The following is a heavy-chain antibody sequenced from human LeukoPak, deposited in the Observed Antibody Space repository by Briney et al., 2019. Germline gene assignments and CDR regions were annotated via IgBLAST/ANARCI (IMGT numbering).Heavy chain of an antibody. CDR2: INTDGRTI. V-gene: IGHV3-74*01. CDR1: GFTFSRYW. D-gene: IGHD4-11*01. J-gene: IGHJ4*01. CDR3: VRSAFLTTEFYFDY. Sequence: PGGSRRLSCAASGFTFSRYWMHWVRQAPGKGLVWVSRINTDGRTITYADSVKGRFTISRDNAKNTLYLQMNSLRAEDTAVYYCVRSAFLTTEFYFDYWGHGTLVTVSS.